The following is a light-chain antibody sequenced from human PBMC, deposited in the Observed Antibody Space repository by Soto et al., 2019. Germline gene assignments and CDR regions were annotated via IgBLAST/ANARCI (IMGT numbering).Light chain of an antibody. J-gene: IGKJ1*01. CDR2: SSA. CDR1: QSINSY. Sequence: DIQMTQSPSSLSASVGDGVTITCRASQSINSYLNWYQQKPGKAPKLLIYSSASLQVGVPSRFSGSRSGTDFTLSISCLQPEDFATYYCQESYNTPWTFGQGNKVEIK. CDR3: QESYNTPWT. V-gene: IGKV1-39*01.